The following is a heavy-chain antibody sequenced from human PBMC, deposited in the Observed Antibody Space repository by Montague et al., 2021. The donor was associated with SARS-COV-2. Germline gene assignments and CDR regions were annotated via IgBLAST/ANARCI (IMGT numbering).Heavy chain of an antibody. CDR1: GFTFSCYS. J-gene: IGHJ5*02. Sequence: SLRLSCAASGFTFSCYSMNWVRQAPGKGLEWVSSISSSSSYIYYADSVKGRFTISRDNAKNSLYLQMNSLRAEDTAVYYCARDRYYDILTGYWEFDPWGQGTLVTVSS. CDR3: ARDRYYDILTGYWEFDP. CDR2: ISSSSSYI. D-gene: IGHD3-9*01. V-gene: IGHV3-21*01.